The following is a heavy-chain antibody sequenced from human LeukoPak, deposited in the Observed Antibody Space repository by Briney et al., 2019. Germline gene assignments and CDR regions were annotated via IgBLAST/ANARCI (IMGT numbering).Heavy chain of an antibody. J-gene: IGHJ4*02. CDR3: IRGLGGGSDY. Sequence: GGPLRLSCAASGFSFSGSWMHWVRQAPAKGLVWVSRINSDGSTTTYADSVQGRSTISRDNAKNTLYLQMNRLRAEDTAVYYCIRGLGGGSDYWGLGTLVTVTS. CDR1: GFSFSGSW. V-gene: IGHV3-74*03. CDR2: INSDGSTT. D-gene: IGHD4-23*01.